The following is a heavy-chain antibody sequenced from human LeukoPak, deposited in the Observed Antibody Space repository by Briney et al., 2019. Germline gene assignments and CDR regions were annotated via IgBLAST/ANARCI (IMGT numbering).Heavy chain of an antibody. CDR1: GYTFTGYY. CDR3: ARDRVGSGWPRPFYFEF. D-gene: IGHD6-19*01. J-gene: IGHJ4*02. V-gene: IGHV1-2*02. CDR2: ISPNTGAT. Sequence: ASVGVSCKPSGYTFTGYYIHWVRQAPGQRLEWLGWISPNTGATMFAHKFQDRVSMTRDTSIDTAYLELTSLTADDTALYYCARDRVGSGWPRPFYFEFWGQGTLVTVSS.